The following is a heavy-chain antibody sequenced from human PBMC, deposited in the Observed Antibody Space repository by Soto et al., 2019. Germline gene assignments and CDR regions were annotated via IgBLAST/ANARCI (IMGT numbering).Heavy chain of an antibody. Sequence: PSETLSLTCTVSGGSISSGDYYWSWIRQPPGKGLEWIGYIYYSGSTYYNPSLKSRVTISVDTSKNQSSLKLSSVTAADTAVYYCARAQEYYGSGSTYGMDVWGQGTTVTVSS. J-gene: IGHJ6*02. CDR3: ARAQEYYGSGSTYGMDV. D-gene: IGHD3-10*01. CDR2: IYYSGST. V-gene: IGHV4-30-4*01. CDR1: GGSISSGDYY.